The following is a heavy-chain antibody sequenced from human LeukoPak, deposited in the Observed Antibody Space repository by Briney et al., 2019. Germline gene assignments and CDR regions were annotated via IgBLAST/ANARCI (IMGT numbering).Heavy chain of an antibody. J-gene: IGHJ4*02. CDR2: ISSSGSSI. D-gene: IGHD2-8*02. CDR1: GFTFSSYE. V-gene: IGHV3-48*03. Sequence: GGSLRLSCAASGFTFSSYEMNWVRQAPGKGMEWVSSISSSGSSIFYAHSVKGRFTISRDDAKNSVSLQMSSLRVEDTAVYYCATDGAAWSRSYWGQGTLVTVSS. CDR3: ATDGAAWSRSY.